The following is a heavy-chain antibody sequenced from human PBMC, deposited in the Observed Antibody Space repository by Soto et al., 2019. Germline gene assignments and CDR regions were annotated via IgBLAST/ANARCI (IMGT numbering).Heavy chain of an antibody. V-gene: IGHV3-30*18. Sequence: PGGSLRLSCASSGFTFSSYGMHWVRQAPGKGLEWVAVISYDGSNKYYADSVKGRFTISRDNSKNTLYLQMSSLKPEDTAVYYCAKDTELQAYYYYYGMDVWGQGTAVTVPS. CDR2: ISYDGSNK. J-gene: IGHJ6*02. CDR1: GFTFSSYG. D-gene: IGHD1-7*01. CDR3: AKDTELQAYYYYYGMDV.